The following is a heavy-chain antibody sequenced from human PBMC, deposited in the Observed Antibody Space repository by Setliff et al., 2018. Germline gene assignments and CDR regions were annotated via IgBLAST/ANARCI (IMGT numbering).Heavy chain of an antibody. J-gene: IGHJ3*02. CDR1: GGTFSSYA. Sequence: ASVKVSCTASGGTFSSYAISWVRQAPGQGLEWMGRIIPILGIANYAQKFQGRVTIIADKSTSTAYMELSSLRSEDTAVYYCARELLGRSFDIWGQGTMVTVSS. D-gene: IGHD3-10*01. CDR2: IIPILGIA. CDR3: ARELLGRSFDI. V-gene: IGHV1-69*04.